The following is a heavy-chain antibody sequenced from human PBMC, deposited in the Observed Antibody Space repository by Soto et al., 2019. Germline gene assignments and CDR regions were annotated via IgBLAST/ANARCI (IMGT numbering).Heavy chain of an antibody. J-gene: IGHJ4*02. V-gene: IGHV3-21*06. Sequence: EVQLVESGGGLVKPGGSLRLSCAASGFTFTRCSMNWVRQAPGKGLEWVSPISSTTNYIYYGDSMNGRFTISRDNAKNALDLEMNSLRAEDTAVYYCARESEDLTSNFDYWGQGTLVTVSS. CDR2: ISSTTNYI. CDR3: ARESEDLTSNFDY. CDR1: GFTFTRCS.